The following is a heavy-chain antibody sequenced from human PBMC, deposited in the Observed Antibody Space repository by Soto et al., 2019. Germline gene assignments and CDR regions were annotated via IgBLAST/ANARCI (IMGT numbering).Heavy chain of an antibody. CDR3: AKDRRYCSSTSCYGPLAGWFDP. CDR2: ISYDGSNK. Sequence: GGSLRLSCAASGFTFSSYGMHWVRQAPGKWLEWVAVISYDGSNKYYADSVKGRFTISRDNSKNTLYLQMNSLRAEDTAVYYCAKDRRYCSSTSCYGPLAGWFDPWGQGXLVTVYS. J-gene: IGHJ5*02. CDR1: GFTFSSYG. V-gene: IGHV3-30*18. D-gene: IGHD2-2*01.